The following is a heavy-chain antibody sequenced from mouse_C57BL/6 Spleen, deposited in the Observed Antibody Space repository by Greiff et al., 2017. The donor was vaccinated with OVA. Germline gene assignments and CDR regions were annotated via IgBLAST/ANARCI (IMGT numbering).Heavy chain of an antibody. J-gene: IGHJ2*01. D-gene: IGHD4-1*01. CDR1: GYTFTSYW. Sequence: VQLQQPGAELVMPGASVKLSCKASGYTFTSYWMHWVKQRPGQGLEWIGEIDPSDSYTNYNQKFKGKSTLTVDKSSSTAYMQLSSLTSEDSAVYYCARELTGTEDYFDYWGQGTTLTVSS. CDR2: IDPSDSYT. CDR3: ARELTGTEDYFDY. V-gene: IGHV1-69*01.